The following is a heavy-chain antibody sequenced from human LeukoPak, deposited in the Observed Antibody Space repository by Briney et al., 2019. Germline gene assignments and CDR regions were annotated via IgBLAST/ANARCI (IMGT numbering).Heavy chain of an antibody. CDR2: MYYSGSS. CDR3: ARTNPWELKYYFDY. V-gene: IGHV4-39*07. D-gene: IGHD1-7*01. CDR1: GGSISSTSYY. J-gene: IGHJ4*02. Sequence: SETLSLTCTVSGGSISSTSYYWGWIRQSPGKGLEWIGSMYYSGSSYYNSSLKSRVTISVDTSKNQFSLKLSSVTAADTAVYYCARTNPWELKYYFDYWGQGTLVTVSS.